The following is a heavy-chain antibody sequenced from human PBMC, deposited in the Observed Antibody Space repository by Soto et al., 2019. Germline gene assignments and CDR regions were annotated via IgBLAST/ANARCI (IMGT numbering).Heavy chain of an antibody. Sequence: PGGSLRLSCAASGFTFNNYAMTWVRQAPRKGLEWVSTISGTGDTTYYSDSVKGRFTFSRDNSKNTLYLQMNSLRADDTAVYYCARDAEVRGAFYYYYYMDVWGKGTTVTVSS. D-gene: IGHD3-10*01. CDR1: GFTFNNYA. CDR2: ISGTGDTT. V-gene: IGHV3-23*01. CDR3: ARDAEVRGAFYYYYYMDV. J-gene: IGHJ6*03.